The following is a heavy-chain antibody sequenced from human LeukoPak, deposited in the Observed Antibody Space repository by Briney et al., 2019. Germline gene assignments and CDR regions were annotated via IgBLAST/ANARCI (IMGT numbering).Heavy chain of an antibody. CDR2: INPSGGST. J-gene: IGHJ4*02. Sequence: GASVKVSCKASGYTFTGYYMHWVRQAPGQGLEWMGIINPSGGSTSYAQKFQGRVTMTRDTSTSTVYVELSSLRSEDTAVYYCARAPSGWGYFNYWGQGTLVTVSS. D-gene: IGHD7-27*01. CDR1: GYTFTGYY. V-gene: IGHV1-46*01. CDR3: ARAPSGWGYFNY.